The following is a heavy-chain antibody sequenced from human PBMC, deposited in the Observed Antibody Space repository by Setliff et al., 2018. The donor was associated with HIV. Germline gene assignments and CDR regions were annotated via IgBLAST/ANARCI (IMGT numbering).Heavy chain of an antibody. J-gene: IGHJ6*02. Sequence: PGGSLRLSCAASGFIFSNAWMSWVRQAPGKGLEWVGRIKSKTDGGTTDYAAPVKGRFTISRDDSKNTLYLQMNSLKTEDTAVYYCTTSGPSVRYFDPHHNYYGMDVWGQGTTVTVSS. D-gene: IGHD3-9*01. CDR3: TTSGPSVRYFDPHHNYYGMDV. V-gene: IGHV3-15*01. CDR1: GFIFSNAW. CDR2: IKSKTDGGTT.